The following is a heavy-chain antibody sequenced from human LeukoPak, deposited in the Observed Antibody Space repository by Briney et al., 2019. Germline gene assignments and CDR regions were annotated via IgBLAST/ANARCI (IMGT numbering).Heavy chain of an antibody. CDR1: GGSISSNSYY. CDR3: ARRLGYYYGSGSYGFNY. CDR2: INHSGST. Sequence: SETLSLTCTVSGGSISSNSYYWGWIRQPPGKGLEWIGEINHSGSTNYNPSLKSRVTISVDTSKNQFSLKLSSVTAADTAVYYCARRLGYYYGSGSYGFNYWGQGTLVTVSS. J-gene: IGHJ4*02. D-gene: IGHD3-10*01. V-gene: IGHV4-39*07.